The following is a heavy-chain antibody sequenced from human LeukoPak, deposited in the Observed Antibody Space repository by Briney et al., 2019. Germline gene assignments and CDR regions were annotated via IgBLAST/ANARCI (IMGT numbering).Heavy chain of an antibody. CDR3: ARHMREFWSRRQPGDAFDI. CDR2: INPNSGGT. J-gene: IGHJ3*02. D-gene: IGHD3-3*01. CDR1: GYTFTGYY. V-gene: IGHV1-2*04. Sequence: ASVKVSCKASGYTFTGYYMHWVRQAPGQGLEWMGWINPNSGGTNYAQKFQGWVTMTRDTSISTAYMELSRLRSDDTAVYYCARHMREFWSRRQPGDAFDIWGQGTMVTVSS.